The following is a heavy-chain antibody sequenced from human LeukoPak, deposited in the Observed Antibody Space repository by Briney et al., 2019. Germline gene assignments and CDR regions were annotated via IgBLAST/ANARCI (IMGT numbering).Heavy chain of an antibody. Sequence: GGSLRLSCAASGFTASRNYMSWVRQAPGNGLEWVSVSYSGGDTYYPDSVKGRFTVSRDNPKNTVYLQMNSLRAEDTAVYFCARSPVLDRNDWSFADWGQGTLVTVSS. D-gene: IGHD1-1*01. V-gene: IGHV3-53*01. J-gene: IGHJ4*02. CDR2: SYSGGDT. CDR1: GFTASRNY. CDR3: ARSPVLDRNDWSFAD.